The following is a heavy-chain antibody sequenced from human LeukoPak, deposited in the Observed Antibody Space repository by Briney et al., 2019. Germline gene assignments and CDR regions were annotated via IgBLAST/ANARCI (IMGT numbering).Heavy chain of an antibody. D-gene: IGHD2-21*02. Sequence: GGSLRLSCAASEFSVGSNYMTWVRQAPGKGLEWVSLIYSGGSTYYADSVKGRFTISRDNSKNTLYLQMNSLRAEDTAVYYCARDEGVVVTATTLDYWGQGTLVTVSS. J-gene: IGHJ4*02. CDR1: EFSVGSNY. V-gene: IGHV3-66*01. CDR2: IYSGGST. CDR3: ARDEGVVVTATTLDY.